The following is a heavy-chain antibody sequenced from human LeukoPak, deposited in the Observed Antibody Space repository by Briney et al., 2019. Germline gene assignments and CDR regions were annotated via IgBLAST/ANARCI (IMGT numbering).Heavy chain of an antibody. CDR3: ARGEQWLDAFDI. Sequence: AAEPVSYQASGYTFTRYYMHWLQPPAAQGLAWMGWINHNNCGNNYQQKPQDRVTMIREPSINTAYLEPSRLSSDDTAVYYCARGEQWLDAFDIWGQGEMVTVSS. CDR2: INHNNCGN. V-gene: IGHV1-2*02. CDR1: GYTFTRYY. J-gene: IGHJ3*02. D-gene: IGHD6-19*01.